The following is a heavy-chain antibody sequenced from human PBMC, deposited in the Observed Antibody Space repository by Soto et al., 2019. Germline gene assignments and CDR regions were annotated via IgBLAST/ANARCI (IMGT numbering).Heavy chain of an antibody. CDR3: ARAFRSNYYAF. Sequence: PGESRKMSFKGSGFTFTTYWIGWVRQVPGKGLEWMGVIYPDDSDTRYSPSFQGRVTISADKSNSTAYLQWSSLEASDTAVYYCARAFRSNYYAFWGQGTLVTVSS. D-gene: IGHD3-3*01. J-gene: IGHJ4*02. CDR1: GFTFTTYW. CDR2: IYPDDSDT. V-gene: IGHV5-51*01.